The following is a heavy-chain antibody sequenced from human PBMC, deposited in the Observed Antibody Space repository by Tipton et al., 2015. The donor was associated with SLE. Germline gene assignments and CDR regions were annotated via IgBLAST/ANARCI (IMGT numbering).Heavy chain of an antibody. CDR1: GGSINSSSYY. V-gene: IGHV4-39*01. J-gene: IGHJ2*01. D-gene: IGHD1-1*01. Sequence: LSLTCTVSGGSINSSSYYWGWIRQPPGKGLDWIGSMYYSGGTYYNPSLKSRVTISVDTSKNQFSLKLSSVTAADTAVYYCARGVLEAYWYFDLWGRGTLVTVSS. CDR3: ARGVLEAYWYFDL. CDR2: MYYSGGT.